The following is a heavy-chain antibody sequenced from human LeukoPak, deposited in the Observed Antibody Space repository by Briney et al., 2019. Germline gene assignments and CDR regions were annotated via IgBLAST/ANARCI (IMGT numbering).Heavy chain of an antibody. J-gene: IGHJ6*03. V-gene: IGHV4-4*02. CDR2: IYHSGCT. CDR3: ARAVQLERPPPLIGYYYMDV. D-gene: IGHD1-1*01. Sequence: PSGTLSLTCAVSGGSISSSNWWSWVRQPPGKGLEWIGEIYHSGCTNYNPSLKSRVTISVDTSKNQFSLKLSSVTAADTAVYYCARAVQLERPPPLIGYYYMDVWGKGTTVTVSS. CDR1: GGSISSSNW.